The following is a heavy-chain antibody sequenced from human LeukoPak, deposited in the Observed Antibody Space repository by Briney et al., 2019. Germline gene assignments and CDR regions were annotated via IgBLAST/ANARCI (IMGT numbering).Heavy chain of an antibody. J-gene: IGHJ6*03. CDR1: GFSFRNFV. CDR3: VKGDYYSYYMDV. Sequence: PGGSLRLSCAASGFSFRNFVKSWVRQAPGKGLEWVSSINNDGHRTYYADSVVGRFTISRDDSKNTIYLQMNSLRADDTAVYYCVKGDYYSYYMDVWGRGVTVTVSS. V-gene: IGHV3-23*03. CDR2: INNDGHRT. D-gene: IGHD3-16*01.